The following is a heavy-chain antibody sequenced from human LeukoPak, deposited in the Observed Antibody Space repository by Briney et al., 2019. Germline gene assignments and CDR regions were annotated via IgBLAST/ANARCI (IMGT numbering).Heavy chain of an antibody. V-gene: IGHV1-3*01. CDR3: ARDSYSYGYPYYFDY. CDR2: ISAGNGNT. D-gene: IGHD5-18*01. CDR1: GYTFTSYA. J-gene: IGHJ4*02. Sequence: GASVKVSCKASGYTFTSYAMHWVRQAPGQRLEWMGWISAGNGNTKYSQKFQGRVTITRDTSASTAYMELSSLRSEDTAVYYCARDSYSYGYPYYFDYWGQGTLVTVSS.